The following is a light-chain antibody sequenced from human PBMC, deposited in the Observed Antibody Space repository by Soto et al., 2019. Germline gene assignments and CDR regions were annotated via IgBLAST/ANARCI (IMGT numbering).Light chain of an antibody. CDR2: AAS. CDR1: QSISSY. J-gene: IGKJ4*01. CDR3: QQSYTAPLT. V-gene: IGKV1-39*01. Sequence: GDRVTITCRASQSISSYLNWYXQKXGKXXNXXXFAASTLQSGVPSRFSGSGYGTDFTLTIRSLQPEDFATYYCQQSYTAPLTFGGGTKVDI.